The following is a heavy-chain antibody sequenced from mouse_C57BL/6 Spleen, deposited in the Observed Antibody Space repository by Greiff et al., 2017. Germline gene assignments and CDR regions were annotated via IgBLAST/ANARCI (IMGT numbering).Heavy chain of an antibody. D-gene: IGHD2-3*01. J-gene: IGHJ4*01. CDR3: ARIGYDGPYAMDY. CDR2: IYPGDGDT. Sequence: QVQLQQSGPELVKPGASVKISCKASGYAFSSSWMNWVKQRPGKGLEWIGRIYPGDGDTNYNGKFKGKATLTADKSSSTAYMQLSSLTSEDSAVYVCARIGYDGPYAMDYWGQGTSVTVSS. V-gene: IGHV1-82*01. CDR1: GYAFSSSW.